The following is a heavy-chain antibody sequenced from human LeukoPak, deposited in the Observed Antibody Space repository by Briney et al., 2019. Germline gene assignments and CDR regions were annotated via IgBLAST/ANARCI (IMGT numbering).Heavy chain of an antibody. V-gene: IGHV3-21*01. J-gene: IGHJ4*02. Sequence: GGSLRLSCAASGFTFSSYSVNWVRQAPGKGLEWVSSISSSSYIYYADSVKGRFTISRDNAKNSLYLQMNSLRAEDTAVYYCARIIGYSGYDRNYWGQGTLVTVSS. CDR2: ISSSSYI. CDR3: ARIIGYSGYDRNY. D-gene: IGHD5-12*01. CDR1: GFTFSSYS.